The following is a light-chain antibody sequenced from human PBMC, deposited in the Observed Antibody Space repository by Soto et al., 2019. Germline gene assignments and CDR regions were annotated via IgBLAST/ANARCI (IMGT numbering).Light chain of an antibody. CDR2: GAS. CDR3: QQYGTSRHGT. J-gene: IGKJ5*01. Sequence: EIVLTQSPGTLSLSPGERATLSCRASQSVSSSYLAWYQHKPGQAPRLLIYGASSRATRIPDRFSGSGSGTDFTLTISRLEHDDFAVYYCQQYGTSRHGTFGQGTRLEIK. CDR1: QSVSSSY. V-gene: IGKV3-20*01.